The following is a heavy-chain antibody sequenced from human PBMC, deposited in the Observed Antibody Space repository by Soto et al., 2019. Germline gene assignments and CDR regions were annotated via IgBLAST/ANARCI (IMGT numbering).Heavy chain of an antibody. CDR1: GYTFTSYD. Sequence: QVQLVQSGAEVKKPGASVKVSCKASGYTFTSYDINWVRQATGQGLEWMGWMNPNSSNTGYAQKFQGRVTMTRNTSISTAYMELSSLRSDDTAVYYCAREHSSSWRFDYWGQGTLVTVSS. D-gene: IGHD6-13*01. CDR3: AREHSSSWRFDY. J-gene: IGHJ4*02. CDR2: MNPNSSNT. V-gene: IGHV1-8*01.